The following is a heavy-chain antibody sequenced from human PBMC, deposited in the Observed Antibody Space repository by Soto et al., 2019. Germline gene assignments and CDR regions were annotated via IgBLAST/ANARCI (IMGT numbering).Heavy chain of an antibody. J-gene: IGHJ6*02. V-gene: IGHV4-31*03. D-gene: IGHD2-2*01. CDR3: ARDHVVVVPAAIRPKYYYYYYGMDV. Sequence: PSETLSLTCTVSGGSISSGGYYWSWIRQHPGKGLEWIGYIYYSGSTYYNPSLKSRVTISVDTSKNQFSLKLSSVTAADTAVYYCARDHVVVVPAAIRPKYYYYYYGMDVWAKGPRSPSP. CDR1: GGSISSGGYY. CDR2: IYYSGST.